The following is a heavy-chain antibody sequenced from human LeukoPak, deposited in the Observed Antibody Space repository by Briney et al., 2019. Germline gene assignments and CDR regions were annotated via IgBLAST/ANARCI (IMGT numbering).Heavy chain of an antibody. J-gene: IGHJ6*02. CDR2: ISAYNGNT. V-gene: IGHV1-18*01. Sequence: ASVKVSCKASGYTFTSYGISWVRQAPGQGLEWMGWISAYNGNTNYAQKLQGRVTMTTDTSTSTAYMELRSLRSDDTAVYYCARVPAAVADTYYYYGMDVWGQGTTVTVSS. CDR1: GYTFTSYG. CDR3: ARVPAAVADTYYYYGMDV. D-gene: IGHD6-19*01.